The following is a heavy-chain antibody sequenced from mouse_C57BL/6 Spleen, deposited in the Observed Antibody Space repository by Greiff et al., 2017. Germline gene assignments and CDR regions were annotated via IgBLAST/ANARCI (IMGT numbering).Heavy chain of an antibody. V-gene: IGHV5-9*01. CDR3: ARQPYYSNVAWFAY. D-gene: IGHD2-5*01. CDR1: GFTFRSYT. CDR2: ISGGGGNT. Sequence: EVKLVESGGGLVKPGGSLKLSCAASGFTFRSYTMSWVRQTPETRLEWVATISGGGGNTYYPDSVKGGFTISRDTAKNTLYLQLSSLRSEDTALYYCARQPYYSNVAWFAYWGQGTLVTVSA. J-gene: IGHJ3*01.